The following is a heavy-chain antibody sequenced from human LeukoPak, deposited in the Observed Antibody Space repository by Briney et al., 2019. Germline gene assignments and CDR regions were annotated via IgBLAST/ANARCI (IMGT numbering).Heavy chain of an antibody. J-gene: IGHJ4*02. CDR2: ISAYNGNT. V-gene: IGHV1-18*01. CDR3: ARGLVVAATPLGY. CDR1: GYTFTSYG. D-gene: IGHD2-15*01. Sequence: ASVKVSCKASGYTFTSYGLIWVRQAPGQGLEWMGWISAYNGNTNYAQKLQGRVSMTTDTCTRPAHMELRSLRSEDPAVYYCARGLVVAATPLGYWGQGTLVTVSS.